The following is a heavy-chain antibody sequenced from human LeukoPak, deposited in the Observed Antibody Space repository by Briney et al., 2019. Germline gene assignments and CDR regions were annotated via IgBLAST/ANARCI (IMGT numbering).Heavy chain of an antibody. CDR3: ESPAYDILTGYKNWSFDY. J-gene: IGHJ4*02. Sequence: KASETLSLTCAVYGGSFSGYYWSWIRQPPGKGLEWIGEINHSGSTNYNPSLKSRVTISVDTSKNQFSLKLSSVTAADTAVYYCESPAYDILTGYKNWSFDYWGQGTLVTVSS. V-gene: IGHV4-34*01. D-gene: IGHD3-9*01. CDR1: GGSFSGYY. CDR2: INHSGST.